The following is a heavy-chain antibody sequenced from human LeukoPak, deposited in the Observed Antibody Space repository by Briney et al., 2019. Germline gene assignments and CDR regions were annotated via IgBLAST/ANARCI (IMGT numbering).Heavy chain of an antibody. V-gene: IGHV3-23*01. Sequence: PGGSLRLSCAASGFTFSNYAVSWVRQAPGKGLAWVSAISDSGGSTQYADSVKGRFTISRDNSRNTLYLQMNSLTAEDTAVYYCAKGSSRWRDYYYFDYWGQGTLVTVSS. CDR1: GFTFSNYA. CDR3: AKGSSRWRDYYYFDY. CDR2: ISDSGGST. D-gene: IGHD6-13*01. J-gene: IGHJ4*02.